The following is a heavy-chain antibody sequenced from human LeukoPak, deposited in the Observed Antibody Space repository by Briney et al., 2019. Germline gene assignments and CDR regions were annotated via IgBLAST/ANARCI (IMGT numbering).Heavy chain of an antibody. V-gene: IGHV4-4*07. D-gene: IGHD6-19*01. CDR1: GGSINNYY. Sequence: PSETLSLTCTVSGGSINNYYWSWIRQPAGKGLEWIGRIYTSGSTNYNPSLKSRVTMSVDTSKKQFSLKLSSVTAADTAVYYCARDRSGSSSGWSRAFDIWGQGTMVTVSS. J-gene: IGHJ3*02. CDR2: IYTSGST. CDR3: ARDRSGSSSGWSRAFDI.